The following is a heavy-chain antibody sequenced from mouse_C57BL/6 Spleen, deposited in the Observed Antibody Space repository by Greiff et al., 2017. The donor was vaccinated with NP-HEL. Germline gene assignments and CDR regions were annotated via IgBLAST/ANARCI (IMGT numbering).Heavy chain of an antibody. CDR2: FYPGSGSI. CDR3: ATYYSNHEGFAY. J-gene: IGHJ3*01. CDR1: GYTFTEYT. V-gene: IGHV1-62-2*01. Sequence: QVQLQQSGAELVKPGASVKLSCKASGYTFTEYTIHWVKQRSGQGLEWIGWFYPGSGSIKYNEKFKDKATLTADKSSSTAYMQLSSLTSEDSAVYFCATYYSNHEGFAYWGQGTLVTVSA. D-gene: IGHD2-5*01.